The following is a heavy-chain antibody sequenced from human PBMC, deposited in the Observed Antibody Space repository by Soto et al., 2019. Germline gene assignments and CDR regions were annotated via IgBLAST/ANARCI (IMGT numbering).Heavy chain of an antibody. CDR1: SGSISSSSW. CDR2: IHHSGTT. J-gene: IGHJ5*02. Sequence: QVQLQESGPGLVKSSGTLSLTCAVSSGSISSSSWYSWVRQPPGKGLERIGEIHHSGTTYCNPALESRLSISLDAPRNQFSLRLSSVTAADTAVYYCAGQGDRSYTWTSWGQGTLVTVSS. V-gene: IGHV4-4*02. D-gene: IGHD1-1*01. CDR3: AGQGDRSYTWTS.